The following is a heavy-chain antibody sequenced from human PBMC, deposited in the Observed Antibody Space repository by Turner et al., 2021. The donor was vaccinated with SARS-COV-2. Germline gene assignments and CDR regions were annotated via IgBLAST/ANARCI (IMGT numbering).Heavy chain of an antibody. CDR3: ARGKNYYGSGSYYPTHYYYGMDV. CDR1: GGTFSSYA. J-gene: IGHJ6*02. V-gene: IGHV1-69*01. D-gene: IGHD3-10*01. CDR2: IIPISGTA. Sequence: QVQLVQSGAEVKKPGSAVKVSCKASGGTFSSYAISGVRQAPGQGLEWMGGIIPISGTATYAQKFQGRVTITADESTSTAYMELSSLRSEDTAVYYCARGKNYYGSGSYYPTHYYYGMDVWGQGTTVTVSS.